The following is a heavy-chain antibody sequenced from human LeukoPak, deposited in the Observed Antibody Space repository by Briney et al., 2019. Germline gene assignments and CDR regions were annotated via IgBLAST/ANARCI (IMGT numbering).Heavy chain of an antibody. D-gene: IGHD3-10*01. CDR1: GFTFSSYS. J-gene: IGHJ4*02. V-gene: IGHV3-48*01. CDR3: AKDSLRRDEQLSGSYYLLHYFDY. Sequence: PGGSLRLSCAASGFTFSSYSMNWVRQAPGKGPEWIAYVTSSSRTIYYADSVKGRFTISRDNAKSSLYLQMNSLRAEDTALYYCAKDSLRRDEQLSGSYYLLHYFDYWGQGTLVTVSS. CDR2: VTSSSRTI.